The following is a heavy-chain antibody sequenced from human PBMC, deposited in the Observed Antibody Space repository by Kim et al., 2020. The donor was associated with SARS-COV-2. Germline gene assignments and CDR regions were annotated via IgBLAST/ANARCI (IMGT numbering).Heavy chain of an antibody. J-gene: IGHJ5*02. CDR1: GFTFSSYA. V-gene: IGHV3-64D*09. Sequence: GGSLRLSCSASGFTFSSYAMHWVRQAPGKGLEYVSAISSNGGSTYYADSVKGRFTISRDNSKNTLYLQMSSLRAEDTAVYYCVKGITAMVTGNWFDPWGQGTLVTVSS. CDR3: VKGITAMVTGNWFDP. CDR2: ISSNGGST. D-gene: IGHD5-18*01.